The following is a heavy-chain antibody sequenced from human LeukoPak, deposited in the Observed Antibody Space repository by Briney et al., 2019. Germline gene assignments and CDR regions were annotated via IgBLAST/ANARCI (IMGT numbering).Heavy chain of an antibody. J-gene: IGHJ4*02. CDR1: GFTFSSYA. CDR2: ISYDGSNK. D-gene: IGHD3-10*01. CDR3: TTGVLLWFWEFVDY. V-gene: IGHV3-30-3*01. Sequence: GGSLRLSCAASGFTFSSYAMHWVRQAPGKGLEWVAVISYDGSNKYYADSVKGRFTISRDNSKNTLYLQMNSLRAEDTAVYYCTTGVLLWFWEFVDYWGQGTLVTVSS.